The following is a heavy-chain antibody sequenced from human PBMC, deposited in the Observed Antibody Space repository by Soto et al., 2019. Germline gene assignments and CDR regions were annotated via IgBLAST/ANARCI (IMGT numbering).Heavy chain of an antibody. CDR1: GYTFTSYY. J-gene: IGHJ4*02. CDR3: AIRDSSGYYSFDY. V-gene: IGHV1-46*01. D-gene: IGHD3-22*01. CDR2: INPSGGST. Sequence: QVQLVQSGAEVKKPGASVKVSCKASGYTFTSYYMHWVRQAPGQGLEWMGIINPSGGSTSYAQKFQGRVTMTSDTSTSTVYMELSSLRSEDTAVYYCAIRDSSGYYSFDYWGQGTLVTVSS.